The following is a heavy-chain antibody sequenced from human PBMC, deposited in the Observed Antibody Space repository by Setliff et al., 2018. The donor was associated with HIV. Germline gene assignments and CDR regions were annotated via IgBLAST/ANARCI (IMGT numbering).Heavy chain of an antibody. CDR2: IIPIFGTT. CDR1: GGTFSNYA. J-gene: IGHJ3*02. V-gene: IGHV1-69*13. D-gene: IGHD4-4*01. CDR3: AMSMTTYPVSRAFDI. Sequence: GASVKVSCKASGGTFSNYAISWVRQAPGQGLEWMGGIIPIFGTTNYAQKFQGRVTITADESTSTAYMELSSLRSEDTAVYYCAMSMTTYPVSRAFDIWGQGTMVTVSS.